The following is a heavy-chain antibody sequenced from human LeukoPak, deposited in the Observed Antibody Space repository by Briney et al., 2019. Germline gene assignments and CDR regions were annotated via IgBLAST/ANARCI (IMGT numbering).Heavy chain of an antibody. Sequence: GRALRLFCAASGFAFRSYGMHWVRQDPGKGLEWVAVIWYGGSNKYYADSVKGRFTTSRDNSKNTLYLQMNSLRAEDTAVYYCARVRYSGYDSPPYGMDVWGKGTTVTVSS. CDR3: ARVRYSGYDSPPYGMDV. D-gene: IGHD5-12*01. J-gene: IGHJ6*04. CDR2: IWYGGSNK. V-gene: IGHV3-33*01. CDR1: GFAFRSYG.